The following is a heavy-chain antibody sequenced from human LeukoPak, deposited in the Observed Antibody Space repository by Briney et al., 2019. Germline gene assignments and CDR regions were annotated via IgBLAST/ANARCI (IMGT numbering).Heavy chain of an antibody. J-gene: IGHJ4*02. Sequence: SETLSLTCAVYGGSFSGYYWSWIRQPPAKGLEWIGEINHSGSTNYNPSLKSRVTISVDTSKNQFSLKQSSMTAADTAVHYCARFSRAVTTLDYWGQGTLVTVSS. CDR3: ARFSRAVTTLDY. CDR1: GGSFSGYY. CDR2: INHSGST. D-gene: IGHD4-17*01. V-gene: IGHV4-34*01.